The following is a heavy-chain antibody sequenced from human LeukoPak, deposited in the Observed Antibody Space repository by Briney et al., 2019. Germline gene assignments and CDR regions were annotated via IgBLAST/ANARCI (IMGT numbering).Heavy chain of an antibody. CDR3: ARSPGAYCGGDCYPYYFDY. CDR2: IYSGGST. D-gene: IGHD2-21*02. V-gene: IGHV3-53*01. Sequence: PGGSLRLSCAASGFTVSSNYMSWVRQAPGKGLEWVSVIYSGGSTYYADSVKGRFTISRDNSKNTLYLQMNSLRAEDTAVCYCARSPGAYCGGDCYPYYFDYWGQGTLVTVSS. CDR1: GFTVSSNY. J-gene: IGHJ4*02.